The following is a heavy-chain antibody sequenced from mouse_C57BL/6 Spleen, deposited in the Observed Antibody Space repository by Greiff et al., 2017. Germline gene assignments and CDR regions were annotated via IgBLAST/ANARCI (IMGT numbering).Heavy chain of an antibody. Sequence: QVQLQQSGAELARPGASVKLSCKASGYTFTSYGISWVKQRTGQGLEWIGEIYPRSGNTYYNEKFKGKATLTADKSSSTAYMELRSLTSEDSAVYFCARSLGPRDDFDYWGQGTTLTVSS. CDR3: ARSLGPRDDFDY. CDR2: IYPRSGNT. CDR1: GYTFTSYG. D-gene: IGHD4-1*01. V-gene: IGHV1-81*01. J-gene: IGHJ2*01.